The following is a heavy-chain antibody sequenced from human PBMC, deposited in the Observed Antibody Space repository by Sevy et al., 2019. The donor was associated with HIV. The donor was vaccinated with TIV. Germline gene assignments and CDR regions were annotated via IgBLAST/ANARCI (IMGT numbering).Heavy chain of an antibody. CDR3: ARGGPNQQQLDYFDY. CDR1: RGSISSYY. J-gene: IGHJ4*02. Sequence: SETLSLTCTVSRGSISSYYWNWIRQPPGKGLEWIGYIYYSGSTDYNPSLKSRVTISVDTSKNQFSLKLNSVTAADTAVYYCARGGPNQQQLDYFDYWGQRTLVTVSS. CDR2: IYYSGST. D-gene: IGHD6-13*01. V-gene: IGHV4-59*01.